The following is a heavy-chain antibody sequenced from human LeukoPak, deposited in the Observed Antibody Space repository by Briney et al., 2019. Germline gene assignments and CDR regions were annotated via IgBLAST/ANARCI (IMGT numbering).Heavy chain of an antibody. D-gene: IGHD3-10*01. CDR2: MHYRGPT. CDR1: GGSISSSSYY. Sequence: SETLSLTCTVSGGSISSSSYYWGWIRQPPGKGLEWIGSMHYRGPTYYNPSLKSRITISVDRPKNQFFLNVTSVTAADTAVYYCARSQQGSGLLNYWGQGNLVAVSS. J-gene: IGHJ4*02. CDR3: ARSQQGSGLLNY. V-gene: IGHV4-39*07.